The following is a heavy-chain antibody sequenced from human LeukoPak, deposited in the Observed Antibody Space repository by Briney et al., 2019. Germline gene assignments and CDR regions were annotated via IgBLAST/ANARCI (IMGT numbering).Heavy chain of an antibody. CDR2: IYYSGST. J-gene: IGHJ1*01. CDR3: AREHCGSPTCGN. V-gene: IGHV4-39*02. D-gene: IGHD2-2*01. Sequence: PSETLSLTCTVSGGSISSSSYYWGWIRQPPGKGLEWIGSIYYSGSTYYNPSLKSRVTISVDTSKNQFSLKLSSVTAADTAVYYCAREHCGSPTCGNWGQGTLVTVSS. CDR1: GGSISSSSYY.